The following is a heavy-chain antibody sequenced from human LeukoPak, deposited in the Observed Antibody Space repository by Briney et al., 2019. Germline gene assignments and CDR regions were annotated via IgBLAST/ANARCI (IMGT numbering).Heavy chain of an antibody. J-gene: IGHJ3*02. V-gene: IGHV1-69*01. CDR3: ATSSDAMTSTTFDI. Sequence: SVKVSCNASGGTFSNYVLSWVRQAPGQGLEWMGEIIPIIGTANYAQKFQGRVTITVDESTSTAYLEVSTLRSEDTALYYCATSSDAMTSTTFDIWGQGTMVSVS. CDR2: IIPIIGTA. D-gene: IGHD2-2*01. CDR1: GGTFSNYV.